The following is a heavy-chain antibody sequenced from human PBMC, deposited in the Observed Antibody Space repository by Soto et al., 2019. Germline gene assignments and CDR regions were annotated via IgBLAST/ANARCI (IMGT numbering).Heavy chain of an antibody. D-gene: IGHD1-1*01. CDR3: AREGRMGTFDY. Sequence: SETLSLTCTVSGGSVSGGSYFWSWVRQPPGKELEWIGYFYYSGSTKYNPSLKSRVTILEDTSKNQFSLKLNSVTAADTAVYYCAREGRMGTFDYWGQGALVTVSS. V-gene: IGHV4-61*01. J-gene: IGHJ4*02. CDR1: GGSVSGGSYF. CDR2: FYYSGST.